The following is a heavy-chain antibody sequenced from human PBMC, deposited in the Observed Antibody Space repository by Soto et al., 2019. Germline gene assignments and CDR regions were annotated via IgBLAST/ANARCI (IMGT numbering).Heavy chain of an antibody. V-gene: IGHV2-5*02. D-gene: IGHD2-15*01. CDR1: GVSLSTSGEG. CDR2: IYWDDDK. J-gene: IGHJ4*02. CDR3: AHRQRTVVVGAPFDL. Sequence: PXQTLTLTCTLSGVSLSTSGEGVGWIRQPPGKALEWLALIYWDDDKRFSPSLKSRLAITRDISKNQVVMTMTDMAPEDTAIYYCAHRQRTVVVGAPFDLWGQGSQVTVSS.